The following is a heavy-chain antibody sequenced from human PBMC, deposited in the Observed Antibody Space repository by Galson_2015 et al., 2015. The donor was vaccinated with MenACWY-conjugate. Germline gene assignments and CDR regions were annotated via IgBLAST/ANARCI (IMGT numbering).Heavy chain of an antibody. CDR2: INPNGGIT. V-gene: IGHV1-46*01. CDR3: ARDGTSYVSRETCHSSDAFDV. J-gene: IGHJ3*01. Sequence: QSGAEVKKPGESLKISCKASGYSVTSHYIHWVRQAPGRGLEWMGLINPNGGITIYAQKFQGRVTVARDTSTSTVFLELSSLTSDDTAVYYCARDGTSYVSRETCHSSDAFDVWGQGTMVTVSS. D-gene: IGHD2-15*01. CDR1: GYSVTSHY.